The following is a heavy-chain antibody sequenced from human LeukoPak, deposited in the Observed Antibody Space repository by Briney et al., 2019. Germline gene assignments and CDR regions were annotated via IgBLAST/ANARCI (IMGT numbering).Heavy chain of an antibody. D-gene: IGHD2-2*01. CDR3: ARDQRGYCSSTSCYPPTDGYGMDV. CDR1: GYTFTVYY. J-gene: IGHJ6*02. Sequence: ASVTVSCKASGYTFTVYYMHWVRQAPGQGLEWMGWINPNSGGTNYAQKFQGRVTMTRDTSISTAYMELSRLRSDDTAVYYCARDQRGYCSSTSCYPPTDGYGMDVWGQGTTVTVSS. CDR2: INPNSGGT. V-gene: IGHV1-2*02.